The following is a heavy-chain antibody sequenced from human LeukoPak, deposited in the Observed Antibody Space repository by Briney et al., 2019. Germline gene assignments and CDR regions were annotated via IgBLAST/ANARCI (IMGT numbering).Heavy chain of an antibody. V-gene: IGHV3-23*01. D-gene: IGHD6-19*01. J-gene: IGHJ3*01. CDR2: ISGSGTST. CDR3: AKGAGSAFDV. CDR1: GFTFSSYA. Sequence: GGSLRLSCAASGFTFSSYAMSWVRQAPGKGLEWVSAISGSGTSTYSADSLKGRFTISRDNSKSTLHLQMNSLRAEDTAIYYCAKGAGSAFDVWGQGTMVTVSS.